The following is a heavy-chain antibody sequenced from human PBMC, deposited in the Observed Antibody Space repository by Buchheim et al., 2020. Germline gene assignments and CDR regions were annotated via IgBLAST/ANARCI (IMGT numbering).Heavy chain of an antibody. V-gene: IGHV3-7*03. CDR1: GFTFSSRW. Sequence: EVQLVESGGGLVQPGESLRLSCAVSGFTFSSRWMSWVRQAPEKGLERVANIRGDGDERYYVDSVKGRFTISRDNSKNSLYLQMNSLRAEDTAVYYCAIGRGLDVWGQGTT. CDR3: AIGRGLDV. J-gene: IGHJ6*02. CDR2: IRGDGDER.